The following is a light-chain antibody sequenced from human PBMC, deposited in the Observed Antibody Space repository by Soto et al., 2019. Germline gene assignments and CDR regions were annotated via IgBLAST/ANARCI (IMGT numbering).Light chain of an antibody. Sequence: QSVLTQPASVSGSPGQSITISCTETSIDVGGYKYVSWYQQHPGKAPKVIIYDVSNRPSGVPHRFSGSKSGNTASLTISGLQAEDEADYYCSTYTSIVGVFGGGTKLTVL. CDR2: DVS. V-gene: IGLV2-14*01. CDR3: STYTSIVGV. CDR1: SIDVGGYKY. J-gene: IGLJ2*01.